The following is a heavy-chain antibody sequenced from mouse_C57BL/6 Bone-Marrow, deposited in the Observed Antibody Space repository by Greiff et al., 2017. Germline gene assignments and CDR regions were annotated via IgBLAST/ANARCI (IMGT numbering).Heavy chain of an antibody. CDR3: ARGMYYYGRSPYFDY. V-gene: IGHV1-81*01. D-gene: IGHD1-1*01. J-gene: IGHJ2*01. Sequence: VQLQQSGAELARPGASVKLSCKASGYTFTSYGISWVKQRTGQGLEWIGEIYPRSGNTYYNEKFKGKATLTADKSSSTAYMELRSLTSEDSAVYFCARGMYYYGRSPYFDYWGQGTTLTVSS. CDR2: IYPRSGNT. CDR1: GYTFTSYG.